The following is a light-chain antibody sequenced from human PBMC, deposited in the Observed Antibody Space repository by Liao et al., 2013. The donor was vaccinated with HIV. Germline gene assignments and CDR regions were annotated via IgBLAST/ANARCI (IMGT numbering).Light chain of an antibody. CDR3: QAWDSSTMV. CDR1: NIESKS. V-gene: IGLV3-21*01. J-gene: IGLJ2*01. CDR2: QDS. Sequence: SYVLTQPPSVSVAPGKTARITCGGNNIESKSVHWYQQKPGQSPVLVIYQDSKRPSGIPERFSGSNSGNTATLTISGTQAMDGAEYYCQAWDSSTMVFGGGTKLTVL.